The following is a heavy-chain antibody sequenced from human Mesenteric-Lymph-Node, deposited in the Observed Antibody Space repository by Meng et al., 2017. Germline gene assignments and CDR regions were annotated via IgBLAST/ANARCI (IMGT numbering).Heavy chain of an antibody. V-gene: IGHV3-21*01. CDR2: ISTGSTYI. J-gene: IGHJ4*02. Sequence: GGSLRLSCAASGFTFSAYPMNWVRQAPGKGLEWVSSISTGSTYIFYADSLKGRFTISRDDAKNSVYLQMNSLRAEDTAIYYCARAIATGWSKPDYWGQGTLVTVSS. CDR1: GFTFSAYP. D-gene: IGHD6-19*01. CDR3: ARAIATGWSKPDY.